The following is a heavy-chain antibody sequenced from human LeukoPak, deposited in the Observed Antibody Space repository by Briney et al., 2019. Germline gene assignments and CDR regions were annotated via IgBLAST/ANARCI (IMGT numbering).Heavy chain of an antibody. CDR1: GGTFSSYA. J-gene: IGHJ4*02. CDR2: IIPILGIA. D-gene: IGHD6-19*01. V-gene: IGHV1-69*04. Sequence: SVKVSCKASGGTFSSYAISWVRQAPGQGLEWMGRIIPILGIANYAQKFQGRVTITADKSTSTAYMELSSLRSEDTAVYYCAILGYSSGWYGGDFDYWGQGTLVTVSS. CDR3: AILGYSSGWYGGDFDY.